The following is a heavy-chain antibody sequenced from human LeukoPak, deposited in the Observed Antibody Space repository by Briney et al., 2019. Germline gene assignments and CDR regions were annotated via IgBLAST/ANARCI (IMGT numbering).Heavy chain of an antibody. J-gene: IGHJ3*02. CDR1: GGTFSSYA. Sequence: ASVKVSCKASGGTFSSYAISWVRQAPGQGLEWMGWINTNTGNPTYAQGFTGRFVFSLDTSVSTAYLQICSLKAEDTAVYYCAVGCSGGSCYSGAFDIWGQGTMVTVSS. D-gene: IGHD2-15*01. CDR2: INTNTGNP. CDR3: AVGCSGGSCYSGAFDI. V-gene: IGHV7-4-1*01.